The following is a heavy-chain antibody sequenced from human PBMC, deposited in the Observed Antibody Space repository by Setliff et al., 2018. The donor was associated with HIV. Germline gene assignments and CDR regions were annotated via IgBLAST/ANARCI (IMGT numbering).Heavy chain of an antibody. CDR1: GGSIRSSSSY. Sequence: KPSETLSLTCTVSGGSIRSSSSYWGWIRQPPGKGLEWIGIIYYSGSTYYKPSLKSRVTISVDTSKNQFSLKLNSVTAADTAMYYCARVVDADYLDYWGQGTPVTAPQ. D-gene: IGHD2-15*01. CDR2: IYYSGST. J-gene: IGHJ4*02. V-gene: IGHV4-39*01. CDR3: ARVVDADYLDY.